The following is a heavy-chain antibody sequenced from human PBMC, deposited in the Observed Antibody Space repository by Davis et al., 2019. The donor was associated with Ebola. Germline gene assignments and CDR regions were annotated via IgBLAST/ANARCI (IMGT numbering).Heavy chain of an antibody. Sequence: SGPTLVKPTQTLTLTCTFSGFSLSTSGVAVGWVRQPPGKALEWLALIYWDDDKRYSPSLKSRLTITKDTSKNQVVLTMTNMDPVDTATYYCARIETALVGAHYYYYGMDVWGQGTTVTVSS. CDR1: GFSLSTSGVA. J-gene: IGHJ6*02. CDR3: ARIETALVGAHYYYYGMDV. D-gene: IGHD1-26*01. CDR2: IYWDDDK. V-gene: IGHV2-5*02.